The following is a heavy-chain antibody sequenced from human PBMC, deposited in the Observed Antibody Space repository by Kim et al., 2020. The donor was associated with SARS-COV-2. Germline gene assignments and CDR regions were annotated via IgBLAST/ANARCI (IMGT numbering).Heavy chain of an antibody. D-gene: IGHD3-10*01. CDR3: ARGSYGSGSYYNNWFDP. CDR1: GGSFSGYY. CDR2: INHSGST. V-gene: IGHV4-34*01. Sequence: SETLSLTCAVYGGSFSGYYWSWIRQPPGKGLEWIGEINHSGSTNYNPSLKSRVTISVDTSKNQFSLKLSSVTAADTAVYYCARGSYGSGSYYNNWFDPWGQGTLVTVSS. J-gene: IGHJ5*02.